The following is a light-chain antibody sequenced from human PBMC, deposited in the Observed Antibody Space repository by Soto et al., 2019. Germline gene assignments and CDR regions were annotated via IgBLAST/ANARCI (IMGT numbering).Light chain of an antibody. Sequence: QSVLTQPPSVSVAPGQDVAISCSGSSSNIGSNFVSWYQHLPGAAPKLLISDNHKRPSGIPDRFSASESGTSATLGITGLQTGDEADYYCGAWDSSLSVWVFGGGTQLTVL. J-gene: IGLJ3*02. CDR3: GAWDSSLSVWV. CDR1: SSNIGSNF. CDR2: DNH. V-gene: IGLV1-51*01.